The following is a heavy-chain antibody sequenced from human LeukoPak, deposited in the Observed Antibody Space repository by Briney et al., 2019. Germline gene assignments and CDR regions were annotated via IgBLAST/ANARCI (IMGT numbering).Heavy chain of an antibody. V-gene: IGHV3-48*04. J-gene: IGHJ4*02. D-gene: IGHD1-26*01. Sequence: GGSLRLSCAASGFTFSSYSMNWVRQAPGKGLEWVSYISSSSSTIYYADSVKGRFTISRDNAKNSLYLQMNSLRVDDTAIYYCARALGSGTSDQWDQGTLVTVSS. CDR1: GFTFSSYS. CDR2: ISSSSSTI. CDR3: ARALGSGTSDQ.